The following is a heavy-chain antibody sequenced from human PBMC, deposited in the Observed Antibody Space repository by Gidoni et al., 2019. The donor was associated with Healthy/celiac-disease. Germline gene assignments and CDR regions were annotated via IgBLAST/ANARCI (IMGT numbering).Heavy chain of an antibody. CDR1: GYSFTSYW. Sequence: EVQLVQSGAEVKKPGESLKISCKGSGYSFTSYWTGWVRQMPGKGLEWMGIIYPGDSDTRYSPSFQGQVTISADKSISTAYLQWSSLKASDTAMYYCARLRYGHDSSSSPDRLGRYGMDVWGQGTTVTVSS. V-gene: IGHV5-51*01. D-gene: IGHD6-6*01. J-gene: IGHJ6*02. CDR2: IYPGDSDT. CDR3: ARLRYGHDSSSSPDRLGRYGMDV.